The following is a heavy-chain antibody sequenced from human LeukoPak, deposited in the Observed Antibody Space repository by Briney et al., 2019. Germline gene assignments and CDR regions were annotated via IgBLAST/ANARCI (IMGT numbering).Heavy chain of an antibody. J-gene: IGHJ3*02. D-gene: IGHD3-22*01. V-gene: IGHV3-7*01. CDR1: GFTFSSYW. Sequence: PGGSLRLSCAASGFTFSSYWMSWVRQAPGKGLEWVANINLDGSEKYYADSVKGRFTISRDNSKNTLYLQMNSLRAEDTAVYYCAKDKTPYRYYDSPDAFDIWGQGTMVTVSS. CDR3: AKDKTPYRYYDSPDAFDI. CDR2: INLDGSEK.